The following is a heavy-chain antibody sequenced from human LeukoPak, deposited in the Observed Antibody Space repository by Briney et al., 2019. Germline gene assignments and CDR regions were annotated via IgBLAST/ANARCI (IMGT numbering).Heavy chain of an antibody. CDR1: GFTFSSYS. Sequence: GGSLRLSCAASGFTFSSYSMNWVRQAPGKGLEWVSSISSSSSYIYHADSVKGRSTISRDNAKNSLCLQMNSLRAEDTAVYYCARAPDIVVVPAANDYWGQGTLVTVSS. V-gene: IGHV3-21*01. CDR2: ISSSSSYI. J-gene: IGHJ4*02. CDR3: ARAPDIVVVPAANDY. D-gene: IGHD2-2*01.